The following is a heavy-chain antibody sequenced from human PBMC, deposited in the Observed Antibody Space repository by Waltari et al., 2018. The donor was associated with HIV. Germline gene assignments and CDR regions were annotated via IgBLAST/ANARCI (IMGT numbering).Heavy chain of an antibody. D-gene: IGHD7-27*01. CDR1: GYNFTNYW. J-gene: IGHJ3*01. Sequence: EVQLVQSGADVKKPGESLTISCKGSGYNFTNYWISWVRQMPGKGLEWVAKIDPSDSYTIYSPSFQGRVTVSVDKSNTTAYLQWSSLQASDTSTFYCARRLKTGAYLGSNGLDVWGLGTKVTVSS. CDR3: ARRLKTGAYLGSNGLDV. CDR2: IDPSDSYT. V-gene: IGHV5-10-1*01.